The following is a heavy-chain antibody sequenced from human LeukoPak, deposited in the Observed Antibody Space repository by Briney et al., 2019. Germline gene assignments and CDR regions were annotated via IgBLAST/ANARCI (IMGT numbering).Heavy chain of an antibody. CDR1: GGSISSSNYY. D-gene: IGHD2-15*01. V-gene: IGHV4-39*01. Sequence: SETLSLTCTVSGGSISSSNYYWGWIRQPPGKGLEWIGGIYYSGSIYYNPSLKSRVTISVDTSKNQFSLKLTSVTAADTAVYYCARQRGYCSGGSCYGMFGYWGQGTLGTVSS. CDR3: ARQRGYCSGGSCYGMFGY. CDR2: IYYSGSI. J-gene: IGHJ4*02.